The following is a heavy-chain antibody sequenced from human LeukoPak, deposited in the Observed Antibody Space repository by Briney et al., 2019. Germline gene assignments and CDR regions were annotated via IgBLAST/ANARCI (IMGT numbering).Heavy chain of an antibody. CDR3: ASRVGDPFT. J-gene: IGHJ3*01. V-gene: IGHV3-7*01. D-gene: IGHD3-10*01. Sequence: SGGSLRLSCAASGFISSNYWMSWVRQAPGKGLEWVANIKQDGSEKYYVDSVKGRFTISRDNAKNSLYLQMNSLRAEDTAVYYCASRVGDPFTWGQGTMVTVSS. CDR2: IKQDGSEK. CDR1: GFISSNYW.